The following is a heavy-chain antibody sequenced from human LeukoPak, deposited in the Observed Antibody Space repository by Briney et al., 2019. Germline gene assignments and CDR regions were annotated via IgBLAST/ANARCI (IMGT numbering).Heavy chain of an antibody. D-gene: IGHD3-10*01. CDR2: IYYSGST. J-gene: IGHJ4*02. CDR1: GGSISSGDYY. Sequence: SETVSLTCTVSGGSISSGDYYWSWIRQPPGKGLEWIGYIYYSGSTNHNPSLKSRVTISIDTSKNQFSLKLSSVTAADTAVYYCARNSGGLVPRQYYFDNWGQGTLVTVSS. V-gene: IGHV4-61*08. CDR3: ARNSGGLVPRQYYFDN.